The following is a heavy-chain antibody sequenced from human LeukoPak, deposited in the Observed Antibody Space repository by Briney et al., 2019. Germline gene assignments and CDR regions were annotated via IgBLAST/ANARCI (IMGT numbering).Heavy chain of an antibody. Sequence: ASVKVSCRVSGYTLTELSMHWVRQAPGKGLEWMGGFDPEDGETIYAQKFQGRVTMTEDTSTDTAYMELSSLRSEDTAVYYCAKYRIGYSSSSGGVVAVWFDPWGQGTLVTVSS. V-gene: IGHV1-24*01. CDR2: FDPEDGET. J-gene: IGHJ5*02. CDR3: AKYRIGYSSSSGGVVAVWFDP. D-gene: IGHD6-6*01. CDR1: GYTLTELS.